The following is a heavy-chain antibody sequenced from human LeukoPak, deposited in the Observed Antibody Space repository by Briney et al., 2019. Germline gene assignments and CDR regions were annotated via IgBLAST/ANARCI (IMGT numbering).Heavy chain of an antibody. J-gene: IGHJ4*02. CDR3: ARRVGVFQAHVDY. D-gene: IGHD2-15*01. Sequence: SETLSLTCTVSGGSITISNYYWGWIRQPPGKGLEWIGNIYYTGSTYYNPSLKSRVTISVDTSNNQFSLKLSSVTAADTAVYYCARRVGVFQAHVDYWRRGTLVTVSS. V-gene: IGHV4-39*01. CDR2: IYYTGST. CDR1: GGSITISNYY.